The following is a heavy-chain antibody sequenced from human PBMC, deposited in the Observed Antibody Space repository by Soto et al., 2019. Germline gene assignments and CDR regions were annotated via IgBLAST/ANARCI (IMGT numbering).Heavy chain of an antibody. D-gene: IGHD3-10*01. CDR3: ARGRITMVRGVMFY. J-gene: IGHJ4*02. V-gene: IGHV1-18*01. CDR2: ISAYNGNT. CDR1: GYTFTSNG. Sequence: GASVKVSCKASGYTFTSNGISWVRQAPGQGLEWMGWISAYNGNTNYAQKLQGRVTMTTDTSTSTAYMELRSLRSEDTAVYYCARGRITMVRGVMFYWGQGTLVTVSS.